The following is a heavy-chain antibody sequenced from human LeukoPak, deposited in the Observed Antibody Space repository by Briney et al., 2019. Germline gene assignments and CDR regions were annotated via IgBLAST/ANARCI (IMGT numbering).Heavy chain of an antibody. J-gene: IGHJ4*02. CDR3: ARAGSGWQGGFDY. D-gene: IGHD6-19*01. CDR1: GYTFTGYY. Sequence: ASVKVSCKASGYTFTGYYMHWVRQAPGQGLEWMGRINPNSGGTNYAQKFQGRVTMTRDTSISTAYMELSRLRSDDMAVYYCARAGSGWQGGFDYWGQGTLVTVSS. CDR2: INPNSGGT. V-gene: IGHV1-2*06.